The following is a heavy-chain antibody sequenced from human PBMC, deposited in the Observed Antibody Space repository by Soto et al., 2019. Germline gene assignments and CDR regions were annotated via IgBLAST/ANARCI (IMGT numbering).Heavy chain of an antibody. CDR2: ISSSGSTI. CDR1: GGSFSGYY. V-gene: IGHV3-11*04. CDR3: ARDEGYDSSGYYPDYFDY. D-gene: IGHD3-22*01. J-gene: IGHJ4*02. Sequence: LSLTCAVYGGSFSGYYWSWIRQPPGKGLEWVSYISSSGSTIYYADSVKGRFTISRDNAKNSLYLQMNSLRAEDTAVYYCARDEGYDSSGYYPDYFDYWGQGTLVTVSS.